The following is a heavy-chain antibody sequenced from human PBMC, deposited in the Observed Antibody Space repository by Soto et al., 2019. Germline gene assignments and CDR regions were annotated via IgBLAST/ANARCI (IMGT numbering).Heavy chain of an antibody. CDR3: AREQLWFNYGMDV. CDR1: GFAFSSYV. D-gene: IGHD5-18*01. J-gene: IGHJ6*02. CDR2: ISYDGSNK. V-gene: IGHV3-30-3*01. Sequence: PGGSLRLSCAASGFAFSSYVMHWVRQAPGKGLEWVAVISYDGSNKYYADSVKGRFTISRDNSRNTLYLQMNSLRAEDTAVYYCAREQLWFNYGMDVWGQGTTVTVSS.